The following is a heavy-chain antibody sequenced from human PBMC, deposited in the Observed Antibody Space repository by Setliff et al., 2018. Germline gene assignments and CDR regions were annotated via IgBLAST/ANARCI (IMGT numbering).Heavy chain of an antibody. J-gene: IGHJ4*02. CDR1: GYTFTDYA. CDR2: INPGNGNT. V-gene: IGHV1-3*01. CDR3: ARGPLDFVVVPAAAKFDY. D-gene: IGHD2-2*01. Sequence: SVKVSCKASGYTFTDYAMHWVRQAPGQRLEWMGWINPGNGNTKYSQKFQGRVTMTTDTSTSTAYMELRSLRSDDTAVYYCARGPLDFVVVPAAAKFDYWGQGTLVTVSS.